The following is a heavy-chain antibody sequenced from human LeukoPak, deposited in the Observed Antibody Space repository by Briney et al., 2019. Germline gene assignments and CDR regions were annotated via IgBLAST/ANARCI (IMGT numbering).Heavy chain of an antibody. J-gene: IGHJ5*02. CDR2: ISAYNGNT. V-gene: IGHV1-18*04. Sequence: ASVKVSCKASGYTFTSYYMHWVRQAPGQGLEWMGWISAYNGNTNYAQKLQGRVTMTTDTSTSTAYMELRSLRSDDTAVYYCARAVILYWFDPWGQGTLVTVSS. D-gene: IGHD2-21*01. CDR3: ARAVILYWFDP. CDR1: GYTFTSYY.